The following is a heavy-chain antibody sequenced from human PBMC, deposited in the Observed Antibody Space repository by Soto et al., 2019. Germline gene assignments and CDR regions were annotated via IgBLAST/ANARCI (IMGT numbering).Heavy chain of an antibody. CDR2: ISWDGNNK. Sequence: QVQVVESGGGVVQPGRSLRLSCAASGFTFSSYGMHWVRQAPGKGLEWVAIISWDGNNKYYADSVKGRFTISRDSSKNTLFLQMNSLRAEDTAVYYSKGGRSSARYFDRWGQGTLVTVSS. D-gene: IGHD6-6*01. J-gene: IGHJ5*02. CDR1: GFTFSSYG. V-gene: IGHV3-30*03. CDR3: KGGRSSARYFDR.